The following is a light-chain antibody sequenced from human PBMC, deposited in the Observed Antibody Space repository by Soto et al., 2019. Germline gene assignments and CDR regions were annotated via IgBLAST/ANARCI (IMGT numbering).Light chain of an antibody. CDR1: SSNIESNT. CDR3: QSFDSSLSGYV. V-gene: IGLV1-44*01. J-gene: IGLJ1*01. Sequence: QSVLTQPPSASGTPGQRVTISCSGSSSNIESNTVTWYQQLPGTAPKLVIYSNYDRPSGVPDRFSGSTSGTSASLVIRGLQSEDEADYYCQSFDSSLSGYVFGTGTKV. CDR2: SNY.